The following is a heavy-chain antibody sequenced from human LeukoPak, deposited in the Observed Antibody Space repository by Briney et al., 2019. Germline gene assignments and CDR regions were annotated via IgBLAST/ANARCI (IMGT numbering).Heavy chain of an antibody. CDR3: ARDGDYYDSSGPSYGMDV. J-gene: IGHJ6*02. D-gene: IGHD3-22*01. V-gene: IGHV4-39*07. Sequence: PSETLSLTCTVSGGSISSSSYYWGWIRQPPGKGLEWIGSIYYSGSTNYNPSLKSRVTISVDTSKNQFSLKLSSVTAADTAVYYCARDGDYYDSSGPSYGMDVWGQGTTVTVSS. CDR1: GGSISSSSYY. CDR2: IYYSGST.